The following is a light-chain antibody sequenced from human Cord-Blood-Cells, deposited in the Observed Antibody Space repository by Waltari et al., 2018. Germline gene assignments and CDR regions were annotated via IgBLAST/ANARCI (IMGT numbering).Light chain of an antibody. CDR2: EVS. CDR1: SSDFGRYNL. Sequence: QSALTQPASVSGSPGQSITLSCTGTSSDFGRYNLFSWYQQHPGKAPKLMIYEVSKRPSGVSNRFSGSKSGNTASLTISGLQAEDEADYYCCSYAGSSTLVFGGGTKLTVL. CDR3: CSYAGSSTLV. J-gene: IGLJ2*01. V-gene: IGLV2-23*02.